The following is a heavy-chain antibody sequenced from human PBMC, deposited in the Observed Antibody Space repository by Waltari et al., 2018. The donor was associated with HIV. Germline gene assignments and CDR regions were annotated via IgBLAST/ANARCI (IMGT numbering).Heavy chain of an antibody. CDR2: IYRSGDA. V-gene: IGHV3-53*02. D-gene: IGHD3-3*02. J-gene: IGHJ4*02. CDR1: GLYVSSTS. Sequence: EVQLVETGGGLIQPGGSLSLSCAASGLYVSSTSMNWVRQAPGKGLEWVSVIYRSGDAYYADFVKGRFTISRDNSKNTLYLQMNSLRAEDTAVYYCARVRSIMGRFLGFDYWGQGTLVTVSS. CDR3: ARVRSIMGRFLGFDY.